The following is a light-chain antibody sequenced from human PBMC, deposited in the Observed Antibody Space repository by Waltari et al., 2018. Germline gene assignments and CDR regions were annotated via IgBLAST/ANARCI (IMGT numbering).Light chain of an antibody. CDR2: DAS. CDR1: QDISNY. V-gene: IGKV1-33*01. Sequence: DIQMTQSPSSLSASVGDRVTITCQASQDISNYVSWYQHKPGKAPSLLIYDASNLEAGVSSRFSGSGSGTIVTLTINSLRPEDIATYYCQQYDSLRTFGGGTKVQI. J-gene: IGKJ4*01. CDR3: QQYDSLRT.